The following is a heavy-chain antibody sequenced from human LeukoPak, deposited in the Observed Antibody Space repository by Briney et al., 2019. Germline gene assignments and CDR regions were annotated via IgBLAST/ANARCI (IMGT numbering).Heavy chain of an antibody. D-gene: IGHD1-1*01. CDR1: GGSISSGSYY. V-gene: IGHV4-61*02. J-gene: IGHJ4*02. Sequence: PSETLSLTCTVSGGSISSGSYYWTWIRQSAGKGLEWIGRVYRSGSTNYNPSLKSRVSMSIDTSRNQFSLKLSSVTVADTAVYYCARDALEIEPYYFDPWGQGTLVTVSS. CDR2: VYRSGST. CDR3: ARDALEIEPYYFDP.